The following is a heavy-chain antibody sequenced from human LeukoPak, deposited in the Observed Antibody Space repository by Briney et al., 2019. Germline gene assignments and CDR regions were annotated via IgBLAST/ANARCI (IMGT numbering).Heavy chain of an antibody. V-gene: IGHV3-74*01. CDR2: INSDGGTT. CDR3: ARSIVGATTWFDY. J-gene: IGHJ4*02. D-gene: IGHD1-26*01. Sequence: PGGSLRLSCTASGFAFSSYWMHWVRLTPGNGLVWVSRINSDGGTTNYADSVKGRFTISRDNAKNTLYLQISSLRAEDTAVYFCARSIVGATTWFDYWGQGTLVAVSS. CDR1: GFAFSSYW.